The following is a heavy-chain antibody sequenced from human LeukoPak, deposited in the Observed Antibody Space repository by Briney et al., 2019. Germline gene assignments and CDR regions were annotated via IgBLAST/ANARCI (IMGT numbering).Heavy chain of an antibody. D-gene: IGHD4-17*01. J-gene: IGHJ4*02. Sequence: GGSLRPSCAASGFTFSSYAMHWVRQAPGKGLEWGAVISYEGSNKYYADSVKGRFTISRDNSKNTLYLQMNSLRAEDTAVYYCARGGRTTVSYFDYWGQGTLVTVSS. CDR2: ISYEGSNK. V-gene: IGHV3-30*04. CDR3: ARGGRTTVSYFDY. CDR1: GFTFSSYA.